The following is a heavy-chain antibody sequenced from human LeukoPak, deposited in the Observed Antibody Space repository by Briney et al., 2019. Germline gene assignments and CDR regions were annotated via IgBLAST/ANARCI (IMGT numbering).Heavy chain of an antibody. Sequence: PSETLSLTCTVSGGSISSSSYYWGWIRQPPGKGLEWIGSIYYSGSTYYNPSLKSRVTISVDTSKNQFSLKLSSVTAADTAVYYCARDLWGFGRFGELFVFDYWGQGTLVTVSS. CDR1: GGSISSSSYY. CDR2: IYYSGST. D-gene: IGHD3-10*01. CDR3: ARDLWGFGRFGELFVFDY. J-gene: IGHJ4*02. V-gene: IGHV4-39*07.